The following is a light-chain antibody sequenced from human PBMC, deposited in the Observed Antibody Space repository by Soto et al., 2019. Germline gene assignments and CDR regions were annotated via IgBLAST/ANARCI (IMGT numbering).Light chain of an antibody. CDR1: SANIGAGYD. CDR2: GNS. CDR3: QSYDSSLSASYV. Sequence: QSVLTQPPSVSGAPGQRVTISCTGGSANIGAGYDVHWYQQLPGTAPKLLIYGNSNRPSGVPDRFSGSKSGTSASLAITGLQAEDEADYYCQSYDSSLSASYVFXTGTKLTVL. V-gene: IGLV1-40*01. J-gene: IGLJ1*01.